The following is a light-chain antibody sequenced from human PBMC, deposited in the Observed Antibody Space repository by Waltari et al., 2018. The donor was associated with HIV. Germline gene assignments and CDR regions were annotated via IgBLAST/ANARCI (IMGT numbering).Light chain of an antibody. Sequence: QSALPQPASVSGSPGQSITVSCTGTSSDIGTYDLVSWYQQEPGKAPKLIIHDVTARPSGVSSRVSGSKSGNTAFLTISGLQVEDESLYFCCSFSPNGASWVFGGGTKVTVL. J-gene: IGLJ3*02. CDR3: CSFSPNGASWV. CDR1: SSDIGTYDL. V-gene: IGLV2-23*02. CDR2: DVT.